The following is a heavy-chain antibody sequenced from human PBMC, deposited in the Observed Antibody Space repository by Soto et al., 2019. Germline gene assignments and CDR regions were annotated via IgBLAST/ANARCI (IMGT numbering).Heavy chain of an antibody. D-gene: IGHD2-2*02. CDR3: ARDGGYCSSTSCYTYYYYGMDV. CDR1: GYTFTGYY. Sequence: ASVKVSCKASGYTFTGYYMHWVRQAPGQGLEWMGWVNPNSGGTNYAQKFQGWVTMTRDTSISTAYMELSRLRSDDTAVYYCARDGGYCSSTSCYTYYYYGMDVWGQLTTFTVSS. J-gene: IGHJ6*02. CDR2: VNPNSGGT. V-gene: IGHV1-2*04.